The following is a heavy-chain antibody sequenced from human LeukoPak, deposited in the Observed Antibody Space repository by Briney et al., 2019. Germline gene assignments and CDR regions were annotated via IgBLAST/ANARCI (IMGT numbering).Heavy chain of an antibody. CDR3: ASHGGNGYFDY. CDR1: GFTFSSYA. D-gene: IGHD4-23*01. V-gene: IGHV3-30*04. Sequence: GGSLRLSCAASGFTFSSYAMHWVRQAPGKGLEWVAVISYDGSNKYYADSVKGRFTISRDNSKNTLYLQMNSQRAEDTAVYYCASHGGNGYFDYWGQGTLVTVSS. CDR2: ISYDGSNK. J-gene: IGHJ4*02.